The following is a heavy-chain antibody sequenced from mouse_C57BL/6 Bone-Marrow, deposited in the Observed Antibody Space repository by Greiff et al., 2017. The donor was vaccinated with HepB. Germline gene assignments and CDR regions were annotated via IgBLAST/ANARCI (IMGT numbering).Heavy chain of an antibody. CDR1: GYTFTDYY. CDR2: INPYNGGT. J-gene: IGHJ4*01. D-gene: IGHD2-4*01. Sequence: EVQLQQSGPVLVKPGASVKMSCKASGYTFTDYYMNWVKQSHGKSLEWIGVINPYNGGTSYNQKFKGKATLTVDTSSSTAYMELNSLTSEDSAVYYCARGYYDYFYAMDYWGQGTSVTVSS. CDR3: ARGYYDYFYAMDY. V-gene: IGHV1-19*01.